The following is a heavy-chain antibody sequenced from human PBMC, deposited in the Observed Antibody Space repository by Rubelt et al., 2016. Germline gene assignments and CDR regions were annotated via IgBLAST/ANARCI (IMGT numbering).Heavy chain of an antibody. CDR2: ISAYNGNT. D-gene: IGHD6-6*01. V-gene: IGHV1-18*01. CDR1: GYTFTSYG. J-gene: IGHJ2*01. Sequence: QVQLVQSGAEVKKPGASVKVSCKASGYTFTSYGISWVRQAPGQGLEWMGWISAYNGNTNYAQKLQGRVTMTTDNSTSTAYIELRSLRSDDTAVYYCARDRIRIAARQGWYFDLWGRGTLVTVSS. CDR3: ARDRIRIAARQGWYFDL.